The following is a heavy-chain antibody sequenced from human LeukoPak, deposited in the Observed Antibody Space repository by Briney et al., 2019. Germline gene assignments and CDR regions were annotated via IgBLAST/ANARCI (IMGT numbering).Heavy chain of an antibody. CDR3: ARDTGGRFLEWLTSA. Sequence: PGGSLRLSCAASGFTFSSYWMSWVRQAPGKGLEWVANIKQDGSEKYYVDSVKGRFTISRDNAKNSLYLQMNSLRAEDTAVCYCARDTGGRFLEWLTSAWGQGTLVTVSS. CDR2: IKQDGSEK. CDR1: GFTFSSYW. D-gene: IGHD3-3*01. J-gene: IGHJ5*02. V-gene: IGHV3-7*01.